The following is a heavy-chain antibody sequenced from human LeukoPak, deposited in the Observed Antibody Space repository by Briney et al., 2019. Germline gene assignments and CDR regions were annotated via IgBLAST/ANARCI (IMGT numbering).Heavy chain of an antibody. V-gene: IGHV1-69*06. D-gene: IGHD2-2*01. CDR2: IIPIFGTA. CDR1: GGTFSSSA. J-gene: IGHJ5*02. Sequence: SVKVSCKAPGGTFSSSAISWVRQAPGQGLEWMGEIIPIFGTANNAQKFQGRVTITADKSTSTAYMELSSLRSEDTAVYYCARSSPDIVVVPAATPNWFDPWGQGTLVTVSS. CDR3: ARSSPDIVVVPAATPNWFDP.